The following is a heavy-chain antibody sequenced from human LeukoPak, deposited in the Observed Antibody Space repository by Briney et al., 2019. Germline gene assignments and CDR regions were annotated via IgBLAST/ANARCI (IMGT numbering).Heavy chain of an antibody. D-gene: IGHD5-12*01. Sequence: GSLRLSCEASGFTFSTYNMNWVRQAPGKRLEWVSSITSGSSYAFYADTVKGRFTISRDNAKSSLYLQMNNLRAEDTAVYYCARDPYSGHYGNDYYYYMDVWGKGTTVTISS. CDR3: ARDPYSGHYGNDYYYYMDV. CDR1: GFTFSTYN. CDR2: ITSGSSYA. V-gene: IGHV3-21*01. J-gene: IGHJ6*03.